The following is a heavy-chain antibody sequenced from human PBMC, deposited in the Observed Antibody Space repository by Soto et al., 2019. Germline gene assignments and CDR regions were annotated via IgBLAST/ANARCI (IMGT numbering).Heavy chain of an antibody. J-gene: IGHJ5*02. Sequence: VASVKVSCKASGYTFTSYYMHWVRQAPGQGLEWMGIINPSGGSTSYAQKFQGRVTMTRDTSTSTVYMELSSLRSEDTAVYYCAREGDGGYYDSSGYWFDPWGQEPWSPSPQ. D-gene: IGHD3-22*01. CDR1: GYTFTSYY. CDR2: INPSGGST. CDR3: AREGDGGYYDSSGYWFDP. V-gene: IGHV1-46*01.